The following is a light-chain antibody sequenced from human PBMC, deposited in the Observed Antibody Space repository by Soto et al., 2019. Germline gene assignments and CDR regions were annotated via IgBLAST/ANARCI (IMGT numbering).Light chain of an antibody. CDR1: QGIRNA. CDR3: LQYNNYPLT. CDR2: AAS. Sequence: DIQMTQSPSSLSASVGDRVTITRRASQGIRNALGWYKQKPGKAPKRLLYAASRLKSGVPSRFSGSGSGTEFTLTISSLQPEYFATYYCLQYNNYPLTFGQGTKVEIK. V-gene: IGKV1-17*01. J-gene: IGKJ1*01.